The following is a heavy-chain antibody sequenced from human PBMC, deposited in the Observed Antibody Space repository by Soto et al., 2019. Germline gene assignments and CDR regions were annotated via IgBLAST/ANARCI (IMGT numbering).Heavy chain of an antibody. V-gene: IGHV3-23*01. D-gene: IGHD3-10*01. J-gene: IGHJ6*02. Sequence: GGSLRLSCAASGFTFSSYAMSWVRQAPGKGLEWVSAISGSGGSTYYADSVKGRFTVSRDNSKDTLYLQMNSLRAEDTAVYYCAKAGVRNYYYGMDVWGQGTTVTVSS. CDR2: ISGSGGST. CDR3: AKAGVRNYYYGMDV. CDR1: GFTFSSYA.